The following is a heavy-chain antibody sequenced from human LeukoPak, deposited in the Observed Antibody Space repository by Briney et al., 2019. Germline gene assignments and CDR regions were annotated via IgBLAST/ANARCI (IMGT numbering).Heavy chain of an antibody. CDR1: GYTFTSHD. D-gene: IGHD6-19*01. J-gene: IGHJ4*02. Sequence: ASVKVSCKASGYTFTSHDINWVRQATGQGLEWMGWMDPNSANTGYAQKFQGRVTMTRNTSISTAYMELSSLRSEDTAVYYCATLGPHNAPVAGNTGDYWGQGTLVTVSS. CDR2: MDPNSANT. V-gene: IGHV1-8*02. CDR3: ATLGPHNAPVAGNTGDY.